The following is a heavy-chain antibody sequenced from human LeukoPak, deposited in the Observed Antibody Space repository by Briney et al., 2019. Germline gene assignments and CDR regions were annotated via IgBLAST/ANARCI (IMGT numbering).Heavy chain of an antibody. CDR2: ISYDGSNK. Sequence: GGSLRLSCAASGFTFSSYAMHWVRQAPGKGLEWVAVISYDGSNKYYADSVKGRFTISRDNSKNTLYLQMNSLRAEDTAVYYCARDLQHLELSYLASIDYYYYGMDVWGQGTTVTVSS. V-gene: IGHV3-30-3*01. D-gene: IGHD1-7*01. CDR3: ARDLQHLELSYLASIDYYYYGMDV. CDR1: GFTFSSYA. J-gene: IGHJ6*02.